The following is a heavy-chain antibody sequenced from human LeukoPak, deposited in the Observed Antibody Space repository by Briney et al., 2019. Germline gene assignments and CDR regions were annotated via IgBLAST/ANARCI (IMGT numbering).Heavy chain of an antibody. J-gene: IGHJ3*02. D-gene: IGHD2-2*01. CDR2: ISYDGSNK. CDR3: AARAMSGAFDI. Sequence: GGSLRLSCAASGFTFSSYAMHWVRQAPGKGLEWVAVISYDGSNKYYADSVKGRFTISRDNSKNTLYLQMNSLRAEDTAVYYCAARAMSGAFDIWGQGTMVTVSS. CDR1: GFTFSSYA. V-gene: IGHV3-30-3*01.